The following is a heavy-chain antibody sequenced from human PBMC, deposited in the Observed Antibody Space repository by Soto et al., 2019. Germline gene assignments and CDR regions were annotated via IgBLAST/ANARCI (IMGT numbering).Heavy chain of an antibody. J-gene: IGHJ5*02. CDR3: ARRAIAVAGNNWFDP. CDR2: MNPNSGNT. CDR1: GYTFTSYD. Sequence: QVQLVQSGAEVKKPGASVKVSCKASGYTFTSYDINWVRQATGQGLEWMGWMNPNSGNTGYAQKFQGRVTMTRNTSRSTAYMELSSLRSEDTAVYYCARRAIAVAGNNWFDPWGQGTLVTVSS. V-gene: IGHV1-8*01. D-gene: IGHD6-19*01.